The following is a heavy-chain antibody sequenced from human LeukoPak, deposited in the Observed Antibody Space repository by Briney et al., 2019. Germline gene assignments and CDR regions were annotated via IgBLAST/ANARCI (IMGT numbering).Heavy chain of an antibody. V-gene: IGHV3-23*01. Sequence: AGGSLRLSCAASGFTFSSYAMSWVRQAPGKGLEWVSAISGSGGSTYYADSVKGRFTISRDNSKNTLYLQMNSLRAEDTAVYYCAKCSSSWYRGHFQHWGQGTLVTVSS. D-gene: IGHD6-13*01. CDR3: AKCSSSWYRGHFQH. CDR1: GFTFSSYA. J-gene: IGHJ1*01. CDR2: ISGSGGST.